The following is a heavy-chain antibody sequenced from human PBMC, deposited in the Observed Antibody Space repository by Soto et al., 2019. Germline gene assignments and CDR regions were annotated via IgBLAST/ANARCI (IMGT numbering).Heavy chain of an antibody. V-gene: IGHV3-21*01. D-gene: IGHD6-13*01. CDR1: GFTFRTYA. J-gene: IGHJ5*02. CDR2: ISSSSSYI. Sequence: PGGSLRLSCASSGFTFRTYAMSWVRQAPGKGLEWVSSISSSSSYIYYADSVKGRFTISRDNAKNSLYLQMNSLRAEDTAVYYCARAQPNSSSWYLLKRYNGFDPWGQGPRVTVSS. CDR3: ARAQPNSSSWYLLKRYNGFDP.